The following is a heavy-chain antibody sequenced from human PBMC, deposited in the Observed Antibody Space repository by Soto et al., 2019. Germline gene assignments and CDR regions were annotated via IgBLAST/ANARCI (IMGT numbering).Heavy chain of an antibody. J-gene: IGHJ4*02. CDR1: GISFRDYG. CDR3: AKDIGGHMTQQLVLSYFAY. V-gene: IGHV3-30*18. CDR2: ISYDGSNA. Sequence: QVQLVESGGGVVQPGRSLSLSCAASGISFRDYGMHCVRQPPGKGLEWVAVISYDGSNAHYADSVWGRFTISRDASTNTMYLQMNRLRGADVAVYYCAKDIGGHMTQQLVLSYFAYWGKGTLVTVSS. D-gene: IGHD6-13*01.